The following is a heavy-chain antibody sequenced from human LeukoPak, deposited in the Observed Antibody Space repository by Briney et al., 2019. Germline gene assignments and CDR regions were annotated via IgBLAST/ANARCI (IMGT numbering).Heavy chain of an antibody. CDR3: ARVGGPDY. J-gene: IGHJ4*02. V-gene: IGHV4-39*07. Sequence: KPSETLSLTCTVSGGSISSSSYYWGWIRQPPGKGLEWIGSIYYSGSTYYNPSLKSRVTISVDTSKNQFSLKLSSVTAADTAVYYCARVGGPDYWGQGTLVTVSS. CDR2: IYYSGST. D-gene: IGHD3-16*01. CDR1: GGSISSSSYY.